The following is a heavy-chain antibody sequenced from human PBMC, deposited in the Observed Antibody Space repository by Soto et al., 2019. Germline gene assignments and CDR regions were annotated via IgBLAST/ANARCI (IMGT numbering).Heavy chain of an antibody. Sequence: QVQLVQSGAEEKKPGASVKVSCKASGYTFTSYDMHWVRQAPGQRLEWMGWINAGNGNTKYSQKFKGRVTITRDTSASTAYMELSSLRSEDTAVYYCARDKIPGILDYWGQGTLVTVSS. V-gene: IGHV1-3*05. D-gene: IGHD1-20*01. J-gene: IGHJ4*02. CDR2: INAGNGNT. CDR3: ARDKIPGILDY. CDR1: GYTFTSYD.